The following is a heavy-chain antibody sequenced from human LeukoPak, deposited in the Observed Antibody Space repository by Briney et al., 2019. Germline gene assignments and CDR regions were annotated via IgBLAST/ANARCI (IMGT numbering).Heavy chain of an antibody. CDR1: GYTFTSYG. CDR3: ARDRSALPGYSSGYYFDY. V-gene: IGHV1-18*01. D-gene: IGHD6-19*01. CDR2: ISAYNGNT. Sequence: EASVTVSCKASGYTFTSYGISWVRQAPGQGLEWMGWISAYNGNTNYAQKLQGRVTMTTDTSTSTAYMELRSLRSDDTAVYYCARDRSALPGYSSGYYFDYWGQGTLVTVSS. J-gene: IGHJ4*02.